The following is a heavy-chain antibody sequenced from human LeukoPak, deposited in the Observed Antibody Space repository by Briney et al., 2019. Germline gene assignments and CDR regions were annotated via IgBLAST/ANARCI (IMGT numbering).Heavy chain of an antibody. CDR2: IYTSGST. D-gene: IGHD3-9*01. Sequence: PSETLSLTCTVSGGAISSYYRSWIRQPAGKGLEWIGRIYTSGSTNYNPSLKSRVTMSVDTSKNQFSLKLSSVTAADTAVYYCAREHLTYYDILTGYPYGGYFDYWGQGTLVTVSS. V-gene: IGHV4-4*07. CDR1: GGAISSYY. CDR3: AREHLTYYDILTGYPYGGYFDY. J-gene: IGHJ4*02.